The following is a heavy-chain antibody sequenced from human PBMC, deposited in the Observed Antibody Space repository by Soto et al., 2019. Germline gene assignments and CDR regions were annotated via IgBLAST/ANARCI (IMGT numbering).Heavy chain of an antibody. CDR1: GFTFSSYG. CDR2: VSGSGGSE. V-gene: IGHV3-23*01. J-gene: IGHJ6*02. CDR3: AKGSVVGADYSYGMDV. D-gene: IGHD2-2*01. Sequence: PGGSLRLSCAAAGFTFSSYGMNWVRQAPGGGLEWVSAVSGSGGSEYYADSVRGRFTISRDNSKNTLYLQLNSLRAEDTAIYYCAKGSVVGADYSYGMDVWGQGTTVTVSS.